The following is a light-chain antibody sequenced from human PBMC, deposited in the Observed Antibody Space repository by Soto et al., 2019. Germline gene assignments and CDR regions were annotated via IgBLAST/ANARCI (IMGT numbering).Light chain of an antibody. CDR1: SSDVGGYDY. V-gene: IGLV2-14*01. CDR3: NSYTSSSTVA. J-gene: IGLJ2*01. CDR2: DVS. Sequence: QSALTQPASVSESPGQSVTISCTGTSSDVGGYDYVSWYQQHPGKAPQLLIYDVSIRPSGVSDRFSGSKSGNTASLTISGLQAEDEADHYCNSYTSSSTVAFGGGTKLTVL.